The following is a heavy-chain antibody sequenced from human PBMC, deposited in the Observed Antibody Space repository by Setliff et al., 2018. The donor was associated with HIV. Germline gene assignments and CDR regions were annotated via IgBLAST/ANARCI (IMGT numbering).Heavy chain of an antibody. D-gene: IGHD6-19*01. CDR2: MFYTGSA. V-gene: IGHV4-39*01. Sequence: SETLSLTCNVSGDSISSSSYYWGWVRQPPGKGLEWIGTMFYTGSAYYTPSLKSRVTISVDTSKNQFSLRLSSVTAADTAIYYCARQFRYPGIAVAGIDYWGQGTLVTVSS. J-gene: IGHJ4*02. CDR1: GDSISSSSYY. CDR3: ARQFRYPGIAVAGIDY.